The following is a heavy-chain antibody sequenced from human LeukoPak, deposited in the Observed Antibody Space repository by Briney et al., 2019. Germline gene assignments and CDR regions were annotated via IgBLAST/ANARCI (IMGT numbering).Heavy chain of an antibody. V-gene: IGHV4-4*07. D-gene: IGHD5-18*01. CDR3: ASALGVDTAMVMNY. Sequence: SETLSLTCTVSGGSISSYYWSWIRQPAGKGLEWIGCIYTSGSNNYNPSLKSRVTISVDASKNQFSLKLSSVTAADAAVYYCASALGVDTAMVMNYWGQGTLVTVSS. J-gene: IGHJ4*02. CDR1: GGSISSYY. CDR2: IYTSGSN.